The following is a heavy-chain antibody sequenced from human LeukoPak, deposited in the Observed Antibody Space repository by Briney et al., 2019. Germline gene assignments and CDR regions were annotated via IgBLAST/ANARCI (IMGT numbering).Heavy chain of an antibody. J-gene: IGHJ4*02. D-gene: IGHD3-10*01. Sequence: ASVKVSCKVSGYTLTELSVHWVRQAPGKGLEWMGGFDPENGETIHAQKFQGRVTMTEDTSTDTAYMELSNLRSEDTAVYYCATVDITMIRGITFDYGGQGTLVTVSS. V-gene: IGHV1-24*01. CDR1: GYTLTELS. CDR2: FDPENGET. CDR3: ATVDITMIRGITFDY.